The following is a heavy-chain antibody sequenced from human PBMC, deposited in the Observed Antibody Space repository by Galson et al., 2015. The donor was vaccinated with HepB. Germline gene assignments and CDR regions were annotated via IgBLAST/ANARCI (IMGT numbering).Heavy chain of an antibody. CDR3: ARDPDGYYDTSGHPGGVFDI. Sequence: SLRLSCAASGFTFSIYAMSWVRQAPGKGLEWVSAISGSGDNTYYADSVKGRFTISRDNSKNALYLQMNSLRAEDTAVYYCARDPDGYYDTSGHPGGVFDIWGQGTMVTVSS. J-gene: IGHJ3*02. CDR1: GFTFSIYA. D-gene: IGHD3-22*01. CDR2: ISGSGDNT. V-gene: IGHV3-23*01.